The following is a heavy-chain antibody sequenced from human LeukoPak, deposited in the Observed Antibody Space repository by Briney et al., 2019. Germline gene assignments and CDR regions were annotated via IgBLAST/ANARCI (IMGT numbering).Heavy chain of an antibody. CDR1: GYTFTSYG. D-gene: IGHD6-19*01. V-gene: IGHV1-18*04. CDR2: ISAYNGNT. J-gene: IGHJ4*02. CDR3: ARDRGVYGQWLDLDY. Sequence: GASVKVSCKASGYTFTSYGISWVRQAPGQGLEWMGWISAYNGNTNYAQKLQGRVTMTTDTSTSTAYMELRSLRSDDRAVYYCARDRGVYGQWLDLDYWGQGTLVTVSS.